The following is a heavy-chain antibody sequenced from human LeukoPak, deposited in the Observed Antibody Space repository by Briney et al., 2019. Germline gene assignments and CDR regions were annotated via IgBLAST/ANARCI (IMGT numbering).Heavy chain of an antibody. CDR3: AKDSRRRSGYSGYNPDHFDY. V-gene: IGHV3-30*18. CDR2: ISYDGSNK. Sequence: GGSLRLSCAASGFIFSNYGMHWVRQAPGKGLEWVAVISYDGSNKYNADSVKGRFTISRDNSKNTLYLQMNSLRAEDTAVYYCAKDSRRRSGYSGYNPDHFDYWGQGTLVTVSS. D-gene: IGHD5-12*01. CDR1: GFIFSNYG. J-gene: IGHJ4*02.